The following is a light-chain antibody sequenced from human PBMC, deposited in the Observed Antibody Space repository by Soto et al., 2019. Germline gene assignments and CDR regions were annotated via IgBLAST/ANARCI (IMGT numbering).Light chain of an antibody. CDR1: QSVSSSY. J-gene: IGKJ3*01. Sequence: EIVLTQSPGTLSLSPGERATLSCRASQSVSSSYSAWYQQKPGQAPRLLIYGASSRATGIPDRFSGSGSGTDFTLTISRLEPEDFAVYYCQQYGSSPPTFGPGTKGDI. CDR3: QQYGSSPPT. CDR2: GAS. V-gene: IGKV3-20*01.